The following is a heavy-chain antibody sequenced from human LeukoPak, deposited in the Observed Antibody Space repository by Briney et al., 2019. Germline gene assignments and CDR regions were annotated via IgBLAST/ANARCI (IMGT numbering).Heavy chain of an antibody. V-gene: IGHV3-21*01. CDR2: ISSSSSYI. Sequence: PGGSLRLSCAASGFTFSSYSMNWVHQAPGKGLEWVSSISSSSSYIYYADSVKGRFTISRDNAKDSLYLQMNSLRAEDTAVYYCARDVWDIVVETGSFDPWGQGTLVTVSS. D-gene: IGHD2-2*01. J-gene: IGHJ5*02. CDR3: ARDVWDIVVETGSFDP. CDR1: GFTFSSYS.